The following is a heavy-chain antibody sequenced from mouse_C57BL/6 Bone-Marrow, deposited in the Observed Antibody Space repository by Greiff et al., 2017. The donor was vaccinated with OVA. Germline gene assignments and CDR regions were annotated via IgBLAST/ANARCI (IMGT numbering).Heavy chain of an antibody. CDR2: IWSGGST. CDR3: ARRGYSKGYYAMDY. CDR1: GFSLTSYG. Sequence: VQLQQSGPGLVQPSQSLSITCTVSGFSLTSYGVHWVRQSPGKGLEWLGVIWSGGSTAYNAALISRLSISKDNSKSQVFFKMNSLQADDTAIYYCARRGYSKGYYAMDYWGQGTSVTVSS. D-gene: IGHD2-5*01. V-gene: IGHV2-2*01. J-gene: IGHJ4*01.